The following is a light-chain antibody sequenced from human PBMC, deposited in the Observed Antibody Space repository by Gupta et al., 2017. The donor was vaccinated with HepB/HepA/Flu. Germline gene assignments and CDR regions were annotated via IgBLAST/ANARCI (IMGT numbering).Light chain of an antibody. J-gene: IGKJ1*01. CDR2: AAS. CDR1: QGIKNY. CDR3: QEDSADPPWT. V-gene: IGKV1-27*01. Sequence: DIQMTQSPSSLYAFVGDRVTITCRASQGIKNYLAWYQQKPGKVPKLLIYAASTLQSGVPSRFSGSGYGKDFTLTISSRQPEDVATYYSQEDSADPPWTFGPGTKVEIK.